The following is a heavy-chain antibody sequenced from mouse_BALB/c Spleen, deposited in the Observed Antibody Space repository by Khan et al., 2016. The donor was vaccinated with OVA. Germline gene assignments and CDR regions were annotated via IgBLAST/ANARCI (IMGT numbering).Heavy chain of an antibody. CDR3: ARHNYGPFAY. Sequence: EVELVESGGDLVKPGGSLKLSCSASGFTFSTYAMSWVRQTPEKRLEWVATISSGGDNIYYPDSVKGRFTISRDNAKNALYLQMSGLRSEETAMYYCARHNYGPFAYWGQGTLVTVSA. J-gene: IGHJ3*01. V-gene: IGHV5-9-3*01. CDR1: GFTFSTYA. CDR2: ISSGGDNI. D-gene: IGHD1-1*01.